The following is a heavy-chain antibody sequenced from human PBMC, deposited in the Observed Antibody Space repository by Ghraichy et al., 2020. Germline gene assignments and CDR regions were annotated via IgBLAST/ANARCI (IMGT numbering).Heavy chain of an antibody. CDR1: GDSVSSNSVA. CDR2: TYRMAI. J-gene: IGHJ3*02. CDR3: ARGINHAFDI. D-gene: IGHD3-3*02. V-gene: IGHV6-1*01. Sequence: SQTLSLTCDISGDSVSSNSVAWSWIRQSPWRGLEWLGMTYRMAIEYAESVKGRITISPDTSKNQLSLQLNSVTLEDTAVYYCARGINHAFDIWGQGTMVTVSS.